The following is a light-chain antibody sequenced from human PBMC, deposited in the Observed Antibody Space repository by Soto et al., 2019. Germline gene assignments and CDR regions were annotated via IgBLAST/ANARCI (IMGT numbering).Light chain of an antibody. J-gene: IGKJ1*01. V-gene: IGKV3-20*01. Sequence: EIVLTQSPGTLSLSPGERATLSCRASQSVSSSYLAWYQQKPGQAPRPLMFGASTRATGIPDRFSGSGSGTDFTLTISRLEPEDFAVYFCQQYGSSPRTFGQGTKVDIK. CDR3: QQYGSSPRT. CDR2: GAS. CDR1: QSVSSSY.